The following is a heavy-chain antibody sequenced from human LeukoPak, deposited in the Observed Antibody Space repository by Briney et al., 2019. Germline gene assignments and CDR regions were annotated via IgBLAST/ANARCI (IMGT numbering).Heavy chain of an antibody. CDR2: ISGSGGST. V-gene: IGHV3-23*01. Sequence: GGTLRLSCAASGFTFSSYGMSWVRQAPGKGLEWVSAISGSGGSTYYADSVKGRFTISRDNSKNTLYLQMGSLRAEDMAVYYCARSFLDWYFDLWGRGTLVTVSS. CDR3: ARSFLDWYFDL. CDR1: GFTFSSYG. J-gene: IGHJ2*01.